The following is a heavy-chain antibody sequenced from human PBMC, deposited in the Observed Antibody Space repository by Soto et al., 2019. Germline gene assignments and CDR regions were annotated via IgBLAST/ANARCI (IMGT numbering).Heavy chain of an antibody. D-gene: IGHD3-16*01. Sequence: EVQLLESGGGLVQPGGSLRLSCAASGFSFSTYGMSWVLQAPGKGLEWVSAISGSGGTTYYADSVRGRFTIYRDNSKNKLYLEMNSLRAEDTAVYYCAKESALGIRDYWVQGTLVTVSS. CDR1: GFSFSTYG. J-gene: IGHJ4*02. CDR2: ISGSGGTT. CDR3: AKESALGIRDY. V-gene: IGHV3-23*01.